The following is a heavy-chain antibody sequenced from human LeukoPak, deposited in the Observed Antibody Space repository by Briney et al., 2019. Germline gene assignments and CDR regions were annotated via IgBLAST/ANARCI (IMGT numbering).Heavy chain of an antibody. CDR1: GFTFDDYA. D-gene: IGHD3-22*01. CDR2: ISWNSGSI. V-gene: IGHV3-9*01. Sequence: GGSLRLSCAASGFTFDDYAMHWVRQAPGKGLEWVPGISWNSGSIGYADSVKGRFTISRDNAKNSLYLQMNSLRAEDTALYYCAKDYYYDSSGYYWAPGDYWGQGTLVTVSS. CDR3: AKDYYYDSSGYYWAPGDY. J-gene: IGHJ4*02.